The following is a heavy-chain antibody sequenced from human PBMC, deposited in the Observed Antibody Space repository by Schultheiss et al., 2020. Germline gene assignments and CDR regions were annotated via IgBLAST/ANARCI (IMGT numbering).Heavy chain of an antibody. Sequence: GGSLRLSCAASGFTFSSYWMHWVRQAPGKGLVWVANIKQDGSEKYYVDSVKGRFTISRDNAKNSLYLQMNSLRAEDTAVYYCARVKGGSGSYFGYYYYYMDVWGKGTTVTVSS. J-gene: IGHJ6*03. CDR2: IKQDGSEK. V-gene: IGHV3-7*01. CDR3: ARVKGGSGSYFGYYYYYMDV. D-gene: IGHD3-10*01. CDR1: GFTFSSYW.